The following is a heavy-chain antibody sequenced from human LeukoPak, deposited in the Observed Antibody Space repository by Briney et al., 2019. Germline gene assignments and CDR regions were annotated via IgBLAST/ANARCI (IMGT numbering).Heavy chain of an antibody. CDR1: GDSISSDTYY. Sequence: PSETLSLTCTVSGDSISSDTYYWSWIRQPAGKGLQWIGRTHASGSFMYNPSLKSRLTISIDTSKRQFSLKLSSVTDADTAVYYCARRARDWYSPIEYWGPGTLVTVSS. CDR3: ARRARDWYSPIEY. D-gene: IGHD2-21*02. V-gene: IGHV4-61*02. CDR2: THASGSF. J-gene: IGHJ4*02.